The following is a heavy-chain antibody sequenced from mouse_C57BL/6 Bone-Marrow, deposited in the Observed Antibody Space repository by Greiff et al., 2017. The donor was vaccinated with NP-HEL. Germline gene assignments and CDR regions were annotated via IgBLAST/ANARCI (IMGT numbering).Heavy chain of an antibody. CDR3: ARGPIYYGTRAWFAY. V-gene: IGHV1-55*01. CDR1: GYTFTSYW. J-gene: IGHJ3*01. Sequence: QVQLQQPGAELVKPGASVKMSCKASGYTFTSYWITWVKQRPGQGLEWIGDIYPGSGSTNYNEKFKSKATLTVDTSSSTAYMQLSSLTSEDSAVYYCARGPIYYGTRAWFAYWGQGTLVTVSA. CDR2: IYPGSGST. D-gene: IGHD2-1*01.